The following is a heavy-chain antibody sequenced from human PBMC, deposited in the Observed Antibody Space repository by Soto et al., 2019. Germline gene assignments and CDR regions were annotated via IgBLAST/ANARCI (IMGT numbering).Heavy chain of an antibody. Sequence: ASVKVSCKASGYTFTSYYMHWVRQAPGQGLEWMGIINPSGGSTSYAQKFQGRVTMTRDTSASTAYMELSSLRSEDTAVYYCAQGGHYYGSESYYYYYYGMDVWGQGTTVTVSS. CDR3: AQGGHYYGSESYYYYYYGMDV. V-gene: IGHV1-46*01. J-gene: IGHJ6*02. CDR2: INPSGGST. CDR1: GYTFTSYY. D-gene: IGHD3-10*01.